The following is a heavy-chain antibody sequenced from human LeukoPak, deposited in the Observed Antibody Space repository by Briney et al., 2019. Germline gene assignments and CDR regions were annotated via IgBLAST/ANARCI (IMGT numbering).Heavy chain of an antibody. CDR1: GFTFDDYA. J-gene: IGHJ4*02. CDR2: ISSSSSYI. V-gene: IGHV3-21*01. CDR3: ARDGTDYDFWSGYFSY. Sequence: KSGGSLRLSCAASGFTFDDYAMHWVRQAPGKGLEWVSSISSSSSYIYYADSVKGRFTISRDNAKNSLYLQMNSLRAEDTAVYYCARDGTDYDFWSGYFSYWGQGTLVTVSS. D-gene: IGHD3-3*01.